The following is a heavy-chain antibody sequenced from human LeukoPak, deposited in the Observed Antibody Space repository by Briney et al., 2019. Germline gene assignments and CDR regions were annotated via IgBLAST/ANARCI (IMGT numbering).Heavy chain of an antibody. CDR3: ARVGSAVAGTDFDY. J-gene: IGHJ4*02. CDR2: VYCSGRT. V-gene: IGHV4-59*02. Sequence: SETLSLTCTVSGASVSNYDWSWIRQPPGKGLEWIGYVYCSGRTNYNPSLESRVTISVDTSKNQFSLKLTSVTAEDTAVYYCARVGSAVAGTDFDYWGQGTLVTVSS. D-gene: IGHD6-19*01. CDR1: GASVSNYD.